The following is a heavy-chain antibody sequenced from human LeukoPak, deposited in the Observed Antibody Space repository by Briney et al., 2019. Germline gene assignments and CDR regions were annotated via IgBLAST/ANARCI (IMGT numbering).Heavy chain of an antibody. J-gene: IGHJ5*02. CDR1: GYTFTSYD. V-gene: IGHV1-8*01. D-gene: IGHD3-3*01. CDR2: MNPNSGNT. CDR3: ARGGYDFWSGYSTRDWFDP. Sequence: GASVKVSCKASGYTFTSYDINWVRQATGQGLEWMGWMNPNSGNTGYAQKFQGRVTMTRNTSISTAYMELSSLRSEDTAVYYCARGGYDFWSGYSTRDWFDPWGQGTLVTVSS.